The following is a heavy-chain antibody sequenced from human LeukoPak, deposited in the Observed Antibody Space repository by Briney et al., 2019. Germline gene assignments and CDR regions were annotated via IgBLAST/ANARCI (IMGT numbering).Heavy chain of an antibody. CDR2: INHSGST. D-gene: IGHD2-21*02. V-gene: IGHV4-34*01. J-gene: IGHJ3*02. Sequence: SETLSLTCAVYGGSFSGYYWSWIRQPSGKGLEWIGEINHSGSTNYNPSLKGRVTISVDTSKNQFSLKLSSVTAADTAVYYCARDSSYCGGDCYSDDAFDIWGQGTMVTVSS. CDR3: ARDSSYCGGDCYSDDAFDI. CDR1: GGSFSGYY.